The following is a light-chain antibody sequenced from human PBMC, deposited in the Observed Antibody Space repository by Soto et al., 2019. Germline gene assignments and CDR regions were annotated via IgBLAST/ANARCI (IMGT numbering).Light chain of an antibody. V-gene: IGKV3-20*01. Sequence: EIGLTQSPGPLSLSTGARATLSCRASQSVSSSYLAWYQQKPGQAPRLLIYGASSRATGIPDRFSGSGSGTDFTLTISSLQPEDFATFYCQQSYNTPLTLGGGTKVDIK. CDR1: QSVSSSY. J-gene: IGKJ4*01. CDR3: QQSYNTPLT. CDR2: GAS.